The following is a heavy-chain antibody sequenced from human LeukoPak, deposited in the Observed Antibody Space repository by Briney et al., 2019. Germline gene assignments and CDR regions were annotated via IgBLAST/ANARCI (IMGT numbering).Heavy chain of an antibody. CDR2: INPNSGGT. Sequence: ASVKVSCKASGYTFTGYYMHWLRQAPGQGLEWMGWINPNSGGTNSAQKFQGRVTMTRDTSISTAYMELSRLRSDDTAVYYCARDPRYCSSTSCYPYYYMDVWGKGTTVTVSS. CDR3: ARDPRYCSSTSCYPYYYMDV. J-gene: IGHJ6*03. D-gene: IGHD2-2*01. CDR1: GYTFTGYY. V-gene: IGHV1-2*02.